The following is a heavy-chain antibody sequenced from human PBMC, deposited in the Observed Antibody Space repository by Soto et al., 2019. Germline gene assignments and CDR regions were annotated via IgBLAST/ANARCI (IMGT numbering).Heavy chain of an antibody. D-gene: IGHD3-16*01. CDR1: SVSNAW. CDR2: TKSKTDGGTT. Sequence: SVSNAWMNWVRQAPGKGLEWVGRTKSKTDGGTTDYAAPVKGRFTISRDDSKNTLYLQMNSLKTEDTAVYYCTTAPTYLDWYFDLWGRGTLVTVSS. V-gene: IGHV3-15*07. CDR3: TTAPTYLDWYFDL. J-gene: IGHJ2*01.